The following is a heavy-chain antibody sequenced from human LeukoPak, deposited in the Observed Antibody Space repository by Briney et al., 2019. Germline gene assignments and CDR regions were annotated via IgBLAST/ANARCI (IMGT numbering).Heavy chain of an antibody. J-gene: IGHJ3*02. Sequence: ASVKVSCKASGYTFTGYYMHWVRQAPGQGLEWMGWINPNSGGTNYAQKFQGRVTMTRDTSISTAYMELSRLRSDDTAVYYCARDRGNWGGRDAFDTWGQGTMVTVSS. CDR1: GYTFTGYY. V-gene: IGHV1-2*02. D-gene: IGHD7-27*01. CDR3: ARDRGNWGGRDAFDT. CDR2: INPNSGGT.